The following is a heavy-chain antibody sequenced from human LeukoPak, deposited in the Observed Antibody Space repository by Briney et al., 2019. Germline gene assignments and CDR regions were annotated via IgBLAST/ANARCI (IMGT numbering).Heavy chain of an antibody. CDR2: INHSGST. Sequence: PSETLSLTCAVYGGSFSGYYWSWIRQPPGKGLEWIGEINHSGSTNYNPSLKSRVTMSVDTSKNQFSLKLSSVTAADTAVYYCARELEDFWSGYFTHRFDYWGQGTLVTVSS. J-gene: IGHJ4*02. D-gene: IGHD3-3*01. CDR3: ARELEDFWSGYFTHRFDY. V-gene: IGHV4-34*01. CDR1: GGSFSGYY.